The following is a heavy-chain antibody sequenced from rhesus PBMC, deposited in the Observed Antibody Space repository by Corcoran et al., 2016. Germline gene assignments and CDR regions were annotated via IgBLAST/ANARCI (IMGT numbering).Heavy chain of an antibody. CDR1: GDSISGYS. CDR2: IGGSNGSI. D-gene: IGHD3-3*01. Sequence: QVQLQESGPGLVKPSETLSLICDVSGDSISGYSWHWIRHPPGKGLEWFGYIGGSNGSIYYNPSLKSRVTFSRDTSKNHFSLKLNSVTAADTAIYYCATGYRSAYGLDSWGQGVVVTVSS. V-gene: IGHV4-165*01. J-gene: IGHJ6*01. CDR3: ATGYRSAYGLDS.